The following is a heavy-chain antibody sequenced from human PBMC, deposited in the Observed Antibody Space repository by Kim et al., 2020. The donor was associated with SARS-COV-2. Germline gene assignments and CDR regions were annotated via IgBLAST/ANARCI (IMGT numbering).Heavy chain of an antibody. CDR3: ARTYSPFDY. D-gene: IGHD4-4*01. V-gene: IGHV3-11*01. CDR2: TV. J-gene: IGHJ4*02. Sequence: TVYYANSVKGRFTTSRDKARNSLYLQMNSLGADDTAVYYCARTYSPFDYWGQGTLVTVSS.